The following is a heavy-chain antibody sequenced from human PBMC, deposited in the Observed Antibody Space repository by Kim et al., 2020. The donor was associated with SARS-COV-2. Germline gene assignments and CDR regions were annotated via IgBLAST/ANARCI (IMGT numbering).Heavy chain of an antibody. V-gene: IGHV4-34*01. Sequence: SETLSLTCAVYGGSFSGYYWSWIRQPPGKGLEWIGEINHSGSTNYNPSLKSRVTISVDTSKNQFSLKLSSVTAADTAVYYCARVGYYDSSGYYYWYYFDYWGQGTLVTVSS. CDR2: INHSGST. J-gene: IGHJ4*02. CDR3: ARVGYYDSSGYYYWYYFDY. CDR1: GGSFSGYY. D-gene: IGHD3-22*01.